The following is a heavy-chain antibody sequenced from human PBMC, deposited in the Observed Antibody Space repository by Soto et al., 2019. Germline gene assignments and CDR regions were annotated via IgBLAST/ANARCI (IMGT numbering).Heavy chain of an antibody. J-gene: IGHJ4*02. CDR2: ISSGSSYI. CDR1: RFTFTNYD. Sequence: GGSLRLSCAASRFTFTNYDMNWVRQAPGKGLEWVSSISSGSSYIYYADSVRGRFTISRDNAKNTLDLQMNNLRADDTAVYYCARLGDFFGSRGHFDYWGQGTLVTVSS. D-gene: IGHD3-10*01. CDR3: ARLGDFFGSRGHFDY. V-gene: IGHV3-21*01.